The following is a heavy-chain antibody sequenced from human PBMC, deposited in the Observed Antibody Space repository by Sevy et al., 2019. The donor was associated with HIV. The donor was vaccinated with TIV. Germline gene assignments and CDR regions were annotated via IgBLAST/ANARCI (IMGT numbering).Heavy chain of an antibody. CDR3: ARGSAVLSDTIWDGFDY. Sequence: GGSLRLSCAASGFTFSNYRMNWVRQAPGKGLEWGSSISSSSNYIYYADSVKGRFTISRDNAKNSLYLQMNSLRAEDTAVYYCARGSAVLSDTIWDGFDYWGQGTLVTVSS. CDR2: ISSSSNYI. J-gene: IGHJ4*02. D-gene: IGHD2-2*02. V-gene: IGHV3-21*01. CDR1: GFTFSNYR.